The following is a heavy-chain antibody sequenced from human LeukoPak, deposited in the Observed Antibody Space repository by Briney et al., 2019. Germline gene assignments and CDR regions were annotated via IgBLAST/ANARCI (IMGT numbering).Heavy chain of an antibody. V-gene: IGHV3-30*02. Sequence: GRSLRLSCAASGFTFSNYGMHWVRQAPGKGLEWEAFIRHDGSYRYYADPVKGRFTISRDNSKNTMYLQMNSLRAEDTAVYYCARGITAVVDNWFDPWGQGTLVTVSS. D-gene: IGHD6-13*01. CDR3: ARGITAVVDNWFDP. CDR2: IRHDGSYR. CDR1: GFTFSNYG. J-gene: IGHJ5*02.